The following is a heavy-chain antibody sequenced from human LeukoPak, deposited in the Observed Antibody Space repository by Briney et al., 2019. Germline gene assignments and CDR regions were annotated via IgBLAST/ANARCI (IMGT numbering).Heavy chain of an antibody. Sequence: GGSLRLSCAASGFTFSSYAMSWVRQAPGKGLEWVSTITGSGDRTYYADSVKGRFTISRNNSKNTLYLQMNSLRAEDTAVYYCAKDPRDGYNFASWGLGTLVTVSS. J-gene: IGHJ4*02. CDR2: ITGSGDRT. CDR1: GFTFSSYA. D-gene: IGHD5-24*01. CDR3: AKDPRDGYNFAS. V-gene: IGHV3-23*01.